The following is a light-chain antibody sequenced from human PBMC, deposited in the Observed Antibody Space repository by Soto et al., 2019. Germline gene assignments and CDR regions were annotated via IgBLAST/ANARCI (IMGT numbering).Light chain of an antibody. CDR1: SSDVGGYNY. CDR3: SSYTSSSTRV. J-gene: IGLJ1*01. CDR2: EVS. V-gene: IGLV2-14*01. Sequence: QSVLTQPASVSGSPGQSITISCTGTSSDVGGYNYVSWYQQHPGKAPKLMIYEVSNRPSGVSNRFSGSKSGNTASLTISGLQAEDEADYYCSSYTSSSTRVFGTGTKLTGL.